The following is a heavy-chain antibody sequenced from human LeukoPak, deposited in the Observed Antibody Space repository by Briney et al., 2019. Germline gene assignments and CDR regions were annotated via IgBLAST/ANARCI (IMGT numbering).Heavy chain of an antibody. V-gene: IGHV4-39*01. CDR1: GGSISSSSYY. Sequence: PSETLSLTCTVSGGSISSSSYYWGWIRQPPGKGLEWIGGIYYSGSTYYNPSLKSRVTISVDTSKNQFSLKLSSVTAADTAVYYCAGRLLSHDAFGIWGQRTMVTVSS. D-gene: IGHD2-2*01. CDR2: IYYSGST. J-gene: IGHJ3*02. CDR3: AGRLLSHDAFGI.